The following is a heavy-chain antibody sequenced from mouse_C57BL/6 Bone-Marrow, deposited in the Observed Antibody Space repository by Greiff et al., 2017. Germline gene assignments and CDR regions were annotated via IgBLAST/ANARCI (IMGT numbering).Heavy chain of an antibody. CDR1: GFNIKNTY. Sequence: DVQLQESVAELVRPGASVKLSCTASGFNIKNTYMHWVKQRPEQGLEWIGRIDPANGNTKYAPKFQGKATVTADTSSNTAYLQLSSLTSEDTAIYYSARCPSYGNYVLHWYFDVWGTGTTVTVSS. J-gene: IGHJ1*03. CDR3: ARCPSYGNYVLHWYFDV. V-gene: IGHV14-3*01. D-gene: IGHD2-1*01. CDR2: IDPANGNT.